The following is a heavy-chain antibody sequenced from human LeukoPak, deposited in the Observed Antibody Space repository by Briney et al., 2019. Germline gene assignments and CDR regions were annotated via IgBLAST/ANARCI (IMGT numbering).Heavy chain of an antibody. CDR1: GGSISSYY. J-gene: IGHJ5*02. D-gene: IGHD1-26*01. Sequence: SETLSLICTVPGGSISSYYWTWIRQPPGKGLEWIGYVTYSGDTNYSPSLKSRVTFSLSTSNNQFSLKLSSVTAADTAVYYCARQTVGTTTVWFDPWGQGSPFTVSS. CDR2: VTYSGDT. V-gene: IGHV4-59*08. CDR3: ARQTVGTTTVWFDP.